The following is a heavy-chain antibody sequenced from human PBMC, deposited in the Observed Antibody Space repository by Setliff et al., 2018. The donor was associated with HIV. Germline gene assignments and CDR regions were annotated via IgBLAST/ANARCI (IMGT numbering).Heavy chain of an antibody. CDR2: IYYSGST. Sequence: KTSETLSLTCTVSGGSFSSSSYYWGWIRQPPGKGLEWIGNIYYSGSTYYNPSLKSRVTISKDTSKNQFSLHMRSVTAADTAVYYCARDTYDSRGYFFGYWGQGILVTVSS. CDR3: ARDTYDSRGYFFGY. J-gene: IGHJ4*02. CDR1: GGSFSSSSYY. D-gene: IGHD3-22*01. V-gene: IGHV4-39*07.